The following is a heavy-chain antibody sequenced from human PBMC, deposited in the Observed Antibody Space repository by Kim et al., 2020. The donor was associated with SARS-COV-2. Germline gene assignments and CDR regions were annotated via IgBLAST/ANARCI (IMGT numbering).Heavy chain of an antibody. J-gene: IGHJ4*02. CDR3: ASLRGITIFD. D-gene: IGHD3-3*01. Sequence: SETLSLTCTVSGGSTSSYYWSWIRQPPGKGLEWIGYIYYSGNTNYNPSLKSRVTISIDTSKNQFSLELSSVTAADTAVYYCASLRGITIFDWGQGTLVTVSS. CDR1: GGSTSSYY. CDR2: IYYSGNT. V-gene: IGHV4-59*08.